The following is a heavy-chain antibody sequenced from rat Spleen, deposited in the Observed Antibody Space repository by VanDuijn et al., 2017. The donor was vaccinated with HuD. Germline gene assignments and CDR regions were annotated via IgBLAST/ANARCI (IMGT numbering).Heavy chain of an antibody. D-gene: IGHD4-1*01. J-gene: IGHJ2*01. CDR2: ISSVGIT. CDR3: ARDGGELGY. Sequence: QVHLKESGPGLVQPSQTLSLTCTVSGFSLTSYHVSWVRQPPGKGLEWIAAISSVGITYYNSLLKSRLSISRDTSKSQVFLKKNSLQTEDTATYYCARDGGELGYWGQGVMVTVSS. CDR1: GFSLTSYH. V-gene: IGHV2S12*01.